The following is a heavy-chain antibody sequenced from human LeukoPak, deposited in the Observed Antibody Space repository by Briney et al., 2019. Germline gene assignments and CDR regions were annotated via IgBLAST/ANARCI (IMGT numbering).Heavy chain of an antibody. CDR1: GGSISNYY. V-gene: IGHV4-59*01. J-gene: IGHJ4*02. Sequence: SETLSLTCTVSGGSISNYYWSWIRQPPGKGLEWVGYIYYSGSTNYTPSLKSRVTISVDTSKNQFSLKLSSVTAADTAVYYCASTRLEMATLHFDYWGQGTLVTVSS. D-gene: IGHD5-24*01. CDR2: IYYSGST. CDR3: ASTRLEMATLHFDY.